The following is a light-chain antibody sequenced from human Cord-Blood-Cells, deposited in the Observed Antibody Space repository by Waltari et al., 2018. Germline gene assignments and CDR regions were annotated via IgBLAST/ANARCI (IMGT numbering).Light chain of an antibody. J-gene: IGKJ2*01. CDR1: QSVSSY. CDR2: DAS. CDR3: QQRSNWPYT. Sequence: EIVLTQSLATLSLSPGERATLSGRASQSVSSYLAWYQQKPGQAPRLLIYDASNRATGIPARCSGSGSGTDFTLTISSLEPEDFAVYYCQQRSNWPYTFGQGTKLEIK. V-gene: IGKV3-11*01.